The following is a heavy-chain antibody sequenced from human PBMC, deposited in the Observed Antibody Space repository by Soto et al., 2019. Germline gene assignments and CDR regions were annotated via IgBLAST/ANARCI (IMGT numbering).Heavy chain of an antibody. CDR2: IYYSGST. CDR3: ARVVNRPVRFDL. Sequence: QVQLQESGPGLVKPSQTLSLTCTVSGGSISSVDYYWSWIRHPPWKGLEWIGYIYYSGSTYYNPSLKSRVTISVDTSKNQFSLKLSSVTAADTAVYYCARVVNRPVRFDLWGRGTLVTVAS. D-gene: IGHD2-15*01. CDR1: GGSISSVDYY. V-gene: IGHV4-30-4*01. J-gene: IGHJ2*01.